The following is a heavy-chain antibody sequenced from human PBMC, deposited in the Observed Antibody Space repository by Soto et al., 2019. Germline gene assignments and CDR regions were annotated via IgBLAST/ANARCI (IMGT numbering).Heavy chain of an antibody. J-gene: IGHJ5*02. CDR2: IYHSGST. CDR1: GDSISSGGYS. V-gene: IGHV4-30-2*01. CDR3: ARVPSP. Sequence: SETLSLTCIVSGDSISSGGYSWSWIRQPPGKGLEWIGYIYHSGSTYYNPSLKSRVTISVDRSKNQFSLKLSSVTAADTAVYYCARVPSPWGQGTPVTVSS.